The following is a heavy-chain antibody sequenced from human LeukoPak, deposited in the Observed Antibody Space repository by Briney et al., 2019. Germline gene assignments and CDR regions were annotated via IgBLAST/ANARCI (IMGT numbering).Heavy chain of an antibody. CDR3: ARNFGGGDSSGPYY. CDR1: GFTFDDA. Sequence: GGSLRLSCAASGFTFDDAMHWVRQAPGKGLEWVSSISWNSHNIGYADSVKGRFTISRDNAKNSLYLQMNSVRAEDTALYYCARNFGGGDSSGPYYWGQGTLVTVPS. D-gene: IGHD3-22*01. J-gene: IGHJ4*02. CDR2: ISWNSHNI. V-gene: IGHV3-9*01.